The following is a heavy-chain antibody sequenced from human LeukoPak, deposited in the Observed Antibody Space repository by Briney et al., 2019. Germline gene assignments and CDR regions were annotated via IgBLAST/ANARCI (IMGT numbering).Heavy chain of an antibody. CDR3: ARELRTFDS. Sequence: GGSLRLSCAASGVTFSSYWMTWVRQAPGKGLEWVANIKHNGDELNYVDSVEDRFTISRDNAKNSLYLHMTSLRAEDTAVYYCARELRTFDSWGQGTLVTVSS. CDR1: GVTFSSYW. V-gene: IGHV3-7*01. D-gene: IGHD3-16*01. J-gene: IGHJ4*02. CDR2: IKHNGDEL.